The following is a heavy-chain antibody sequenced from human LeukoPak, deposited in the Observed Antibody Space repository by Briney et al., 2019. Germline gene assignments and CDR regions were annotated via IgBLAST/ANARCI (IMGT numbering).Heavy chain of an antibody. V-gene: IGHV4-30-4*01. CDR3: ARVGAGLSSRGFDY. Sequence: SQTLSLTCTVSGGSISSGDYYWSWNRQPPGKGLEWIAYIYYTGTTYYNPSLKSRVTISVDTSKDQFSLKLSSVTAADTAVYYCARVGAGLSSRGFDYWGQGTLVTVSS. D-gene: IGHD3-16*01. CDR2: IYYTGTT. CDR1: GGSISSGDYY. J-gene: IGHJ4*02.